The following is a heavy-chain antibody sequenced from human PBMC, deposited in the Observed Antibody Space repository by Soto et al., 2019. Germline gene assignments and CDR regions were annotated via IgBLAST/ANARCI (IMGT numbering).Heavy chain of an antibody. J-gene: IGHJ5*02. CDR1: GGSISSGGYY. D-gene: IGHD3-9*01. Sequence: QVQLQESGPGLVKPSQTLSLTCTVSGGSISSGGYYWSWIRQHPGKGLEWIGYIYYSGSTYYNPSLKSRVTISVDTSKNQFSLKLSSVTAADTAVYYCARGFYDILTGYTNWFDPWGQGTLVTVSS. CDR3: ARGFYDILTGYTNWFDP. CDR2: IYYSGST. V-gene: IGHV4-31*03.